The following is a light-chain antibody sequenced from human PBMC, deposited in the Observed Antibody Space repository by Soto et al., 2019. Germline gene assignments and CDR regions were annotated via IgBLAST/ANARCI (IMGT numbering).Light chain of an antibody. Sequence: QSVLTQPASVSGSPGQSITISCTGTSSDVGAFDYVSWYQQHPGKAPKLIIYDVTNRPSGVSNRFSGSKSGNTASLTISGLQAEDEAHYYCNSYTSTNSLDVIFGGGTKLTVL. V-gene: IGLV2-14*03. J-gene: IGLJ2*01. CDR1: SSDVGAFDY. CDR3: NSYTSTNSLDVI. CDR2: DVT.